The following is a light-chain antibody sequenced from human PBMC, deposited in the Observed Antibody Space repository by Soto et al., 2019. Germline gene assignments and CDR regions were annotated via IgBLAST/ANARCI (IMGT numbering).Light chain of an antibody. V-gene: IGLV2-14*01. CDR2: EVS. J-gene: IGLJ1*01. Sequence: QSALTQPASVSGSPGQSITISCTGTSSDVGGYNYVSWYQQHPGKAPKLIIYEVSNRPSGISSRFSGSRSGNTASLTISGLQAEDEADYYCSSYASSIAFVFGTGTKLTVL. CDR1: SSDVGGYNY. CDR3: SSYASSIAFV.